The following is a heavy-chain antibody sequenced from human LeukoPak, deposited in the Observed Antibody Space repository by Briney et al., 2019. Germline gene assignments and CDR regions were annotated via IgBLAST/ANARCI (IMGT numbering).Heavy chain of an antibody. CDR2: IYYSGST. J-gene: IGHJ3*02. CDR3: ARAGYSSGWKGAFDI. CDR1: GGSISSYY. D-gene: IGHD6-19*01. Sequence: KPSETLSLTCTVSGGSISSYYWSWIRQPPGKGLEWIGYIYYSGSTNYNPSLKSRVTISVDTSKNQFSLKLSSVTAADTAVYYCARAGYSSGWKGAFDIWGQGTMVTVSS. V-gene: IGHV4-59*08.